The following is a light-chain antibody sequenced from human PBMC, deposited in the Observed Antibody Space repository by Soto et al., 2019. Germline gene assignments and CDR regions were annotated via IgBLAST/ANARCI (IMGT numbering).Light chain of an antibody. Sequence: DIQLTQSPSFLSASVGDRVTISCRASQDVSRFLAWYQQKPGKAPNLLIYAASTLQSGVPSRFRGSGYGTEFTLTISSLQPEDFATYYCQQLNSYVFTFGPGTKVDIK. CDR2: AAS. J-gene: IGKJ3*01. CDR1: QDVSRF. V-gene: IGKV1-9*01. CDR3: QQLNSYVFT.